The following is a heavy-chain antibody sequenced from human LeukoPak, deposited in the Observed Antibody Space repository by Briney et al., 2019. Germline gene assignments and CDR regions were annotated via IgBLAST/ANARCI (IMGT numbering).Heavy chain of an antibody. CDR3: ARAPDFWSAEDNGIDV. CDR2: INPKSGVT. V-gene: IGHV1-2*02. CDR1: GYTFTDYY. J-gene: IGHJ6*02. D-gene: IGHD3-3*01. Sequence: ASVTPSSKASGYTFTDYYIHWVRQAPGQGLEWMAWINPKSGVTDYAQKFEGRVTLTKDTSISTAYVELSGLRSDDTAVYYCARAPDFWSAEDNGIDVWGQGTTVTVSS.